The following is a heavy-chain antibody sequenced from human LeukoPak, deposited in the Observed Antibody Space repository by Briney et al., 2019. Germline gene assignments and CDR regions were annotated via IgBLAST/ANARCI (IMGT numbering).Heavy chain of an antibody. Sequence: SETLSLTCTVSGVSINTDYWTWIRQFPGKGLEWIGYIHYSGSTTYNPSLESRVTISVDTSKNQFSLKLSSVTAADTAVYYCARDPGVGATTVGFDYWGQGTLVTVSS. CDR2: IHYSGST. V-gene: IGHV4-59*12. CDR3: ARDPGVGATTVGFDY. J-gene: IGHJ4*02. D-gene: IGHD1-26*01. CDR1: GVSINTDY.